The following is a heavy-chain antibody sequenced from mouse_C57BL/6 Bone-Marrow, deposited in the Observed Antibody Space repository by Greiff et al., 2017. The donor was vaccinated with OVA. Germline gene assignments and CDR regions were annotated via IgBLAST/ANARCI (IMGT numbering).Heavy chain of an antibody. CDR3: TPWGITPVVTDY. Sequence: EVQLQQSGAELVRPGASVKLSCTASGFNIKDDYMHWVKQRPEQGLEWIGWIDPENGDTEYASQFQGKATITADTSSNTAYLQRSSLTSKDTAVYYCTPWGITPVVTDYWGQGTTLTVSS. D-gene: IGHD1-1*01. J-gene: IGHJ2*01. V-gene: IGHV14-4*01. CDR1: GFNIKDDY. CDR2: IDPENGDT.